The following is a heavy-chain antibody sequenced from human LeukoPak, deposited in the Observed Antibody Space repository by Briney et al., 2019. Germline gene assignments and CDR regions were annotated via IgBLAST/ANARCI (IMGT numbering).Heavy chain of an antibody. CDR3: EKVRKLGSGYYFDY. CDR2: ISGSGGST. Sequence: GGSLRLSCASSGFTFSIYAMSLVRQAPGKGLEWVSAISGSGGSTYYADSVKGRFTISRDNSKSTLYLQMNSLRAEDTAVYYCEKVRKLGSGYYFDYWGQGTLDTVSS. CDR1: GFTFSIYA. V-gene: IGHV3-23*01. J-gene: IGHJ4*02. D-gene: IGHD1-26*01.